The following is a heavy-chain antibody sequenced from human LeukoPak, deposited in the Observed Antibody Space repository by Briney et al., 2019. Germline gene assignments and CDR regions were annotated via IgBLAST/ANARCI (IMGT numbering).Heavy chain of an antibody. D-gene: IGHD3-3*01. CDR2: TSPSGGTI. V-gene: IGHV3-11*01. Sequence: GGALRLSCEASGFTFSEYYMSWLGQAPERGLEGVSYTSPSGGTIYYTDSVKGRFTMSRDNAQNALYLEMNSLRAEDTAVYYCAREKKTEWTTGAFDMWGQGTMVIVSS. CDR1: GFTFSEYY. CDR3: AREKKTEWTTGAFDM. J-gene: IGHJ3*02.